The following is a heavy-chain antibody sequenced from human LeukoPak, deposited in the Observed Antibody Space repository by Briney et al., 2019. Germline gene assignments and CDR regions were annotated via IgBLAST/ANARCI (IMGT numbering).Heavy chain of an antibody. V-gene: IGHV3-30*03. CDR2: VSYDGSIK. D-gene: IGHD3-3*01. Sequence: PGGSLRLSCAASGFTFSSYGMHWVRQAPGKGLEWVAVVSYDGSIKYYADSVKGRFTISRDNAKNSLYLQMSSLRAEDTAVYYCARDWVFWSGYPPGYWGQGTLVTVSS. CDR1: GFTFSSYG. J-gene: IGHJ4*02. CDR3: ARDWVFWSGYPPGY.